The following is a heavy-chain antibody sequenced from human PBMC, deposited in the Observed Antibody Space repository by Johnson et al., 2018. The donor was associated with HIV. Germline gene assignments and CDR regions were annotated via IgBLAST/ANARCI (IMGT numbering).Heavy chain of an antibody. CDR2: ISYDGSNK. J-gene: IGHJ3*02. V-gene: IGHV3-30*03. Sequence: VQLVESGGGVVQPGRSLRLSCAASGFTFSSYGIHWVRQAPGKGLEWVAVISYDGSNKYYADSVKGRFTISRDNSKNILYLQMNSLRAEDTATYYCARLPSGYNRDTFNIWGQGTMVTVSS. CDR1: GFTFSSYG. D-gene: IGHD5-18*01. CDR3: ARLPSGYNRDTFNI.